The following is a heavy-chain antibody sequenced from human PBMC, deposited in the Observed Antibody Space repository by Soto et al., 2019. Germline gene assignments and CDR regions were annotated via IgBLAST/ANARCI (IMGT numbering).Heavy chain of an antibody. J-gene: IGHJ4*02. CDR2: IGPESGAT. D-gene: IGHD5-12*01. CDR1: GYTFTGHY. V-gene: IGHV1-2*02. Sequence: ASVKVSCKASGYTFTGHYIHWVRQAPEQGPEWMGEIGPESGATRYAQKFQGRVTMTMDMSITTVYMELSNLSPDDTAVYYCGRGRSGQIVVFYWGQGAPVTVSS. CDR3: GRGRSGQIVVFY.